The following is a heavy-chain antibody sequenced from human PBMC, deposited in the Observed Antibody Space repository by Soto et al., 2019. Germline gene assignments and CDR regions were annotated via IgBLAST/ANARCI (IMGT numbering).Heavy chain of an antibody. CDR3: ARARGAVAGTWCDY. Sequence: PSQTLSLTCAISGDSVSSNSAAWNCIRQSPSRGLEWLGRTYYRSKWYNDYAVSVKSRITINPDTSKNQFSLQLNSVTPEDTAVYYCARARGAVAGTWCDYWGQGTLVTVSS. J-gene: IGHJ4*02. D-gene: IGHD6-19*01. CDR1: GDSVSSNSAA. V-gene: IGHV6-1*01. CDR2: TYYRSKWYN.